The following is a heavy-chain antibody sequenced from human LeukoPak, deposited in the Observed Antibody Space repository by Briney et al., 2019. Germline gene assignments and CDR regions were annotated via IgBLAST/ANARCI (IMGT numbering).Heavy chain of an antibody. Sequence: GGSLRLSCAASGFTVSSNYMSWVRQAPGKGLEWVSVIYSGGSTYYADSVKGRFTISRDNSKNTLYLQMNSLRAEDTAVYYCAADGDYDFWSGYINGMDVWGQGTTVTVSS. V-gene: IGHV3-53*01. CDR2: IYSGGST. D-gene: IGHD3-3*01. CDR3: AADGDYDFWSGYINGMDV. J-gene: IGHJ6*02. CDR1: GFTVSSNY.